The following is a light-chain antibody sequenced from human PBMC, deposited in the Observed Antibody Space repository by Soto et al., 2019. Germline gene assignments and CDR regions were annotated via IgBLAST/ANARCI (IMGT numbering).Light chain of an antibody. Sequence: QSSLTQPASVSGSPGQSITISCAGTSSDLGAYKYVSWYQQHPDKAPKLILYEVSRRPSGVSNRFSGSKSGNTASLTISGLLAEDEADYSCSSYTHTSTLGFGNGTKVTGL. CDR3: SSYTHTSTLG. J-gene: IGLJ1*01. CDR1: SSDLGAYKY. CDR2: EVS. V-gene: IGLV2-14*03.